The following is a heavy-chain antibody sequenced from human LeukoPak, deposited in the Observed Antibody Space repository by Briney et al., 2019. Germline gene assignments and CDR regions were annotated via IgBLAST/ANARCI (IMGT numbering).Heavy chain of an antibody. CDR3: ARDHLSRSYSTTVFDI. D-gene: IGHD2-21*01. CDR2: ISYDGSNK. J-gene: IGHJ3*02. Sequence: SGGSLRLSCAASGFTFSSYAMHWVRQAPGKGLEWVAVISYDGSNKYYADSVKGRFTISRDNSKNTLYLQLNSLRAEDTAVYYCARDHLSRSYSTTVFDIWGQGTMVTVSS. V-gene: IGHV3-30*04. CDR1: GFTFSSYA.